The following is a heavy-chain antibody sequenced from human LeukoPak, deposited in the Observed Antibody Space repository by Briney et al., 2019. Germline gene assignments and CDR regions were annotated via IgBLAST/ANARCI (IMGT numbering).Heavy chain of an antibody. D-gene: IGHD6-13*01. CDR1: GFTFSSYA. CDR2: ICGSGGST. J-gene: IGHJ4*02. Sequence: GGSLRLSCAASGFTFSSYAMTWVRQAPEKGLEWVSAICGSGGSTYYADSVKGRFTISRDNSKNTLYLQMNSLRAEDTAVYYCAKRVRYSSSWYHFEDWGQGTLVTVSS. V-gene: IGHV3-23*01. CDR3: AKRVRYSSSWYHFED.